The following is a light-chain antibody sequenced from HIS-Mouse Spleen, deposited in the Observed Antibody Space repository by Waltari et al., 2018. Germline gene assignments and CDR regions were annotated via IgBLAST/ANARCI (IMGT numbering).Light chain of an antibody. Sequence: QSALTQPASVSGSPGQSITISCTGTSSDVGSYNLVSWYQQHQGKAPKLMIYEGSKRPSGVSNRFSGSKSCNTASLTISGLQAEDEADYYCCSYAGSSTPFGGGTKLTVL. CDR2: EGS. CDR3: CSYAGSSTP. CDR1: SSDVGSYNL. J-gene: IGLJ3*02. V-gene: IGLV2-23*01.